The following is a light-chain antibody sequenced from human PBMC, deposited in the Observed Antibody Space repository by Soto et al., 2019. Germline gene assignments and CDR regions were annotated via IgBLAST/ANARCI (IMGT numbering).Light chain of an antibody. CDR3: QQYGSSPCT. CDR2: GAS. V-gene: IGKV3-20*01. Sequence: EIVLTQSPGTLSLSPGERATLSCRASQSVSSSYLAWYQQKPGPAPRLLIYGASSRATGIPDRFSGSGSGTDFTLTISRLEPEDFAMYYWQQYGSSPCTFGQGTKVEIK. CDR1: QSVSSSY. J-gene: IGKJ1*01.